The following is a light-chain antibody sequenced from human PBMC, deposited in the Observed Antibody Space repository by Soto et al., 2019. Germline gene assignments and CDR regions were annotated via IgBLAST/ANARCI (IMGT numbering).Light chain of an antibody. CDR2: GAS. J-gene: IGKJ5*01. Sequence: EIVLTQSPGTLSLSPGERATLSCRASQSVSSSYLAWYQQKPGQAPRLLIFGASNRATGIPDRFSGSGSGTDFTLTISRLEPEDFAVYYCQQYGRSPLITFGQGTRLEIK. CDR1: QSVSSSY. V-gene: IGKV3-20*01. CDR3: QQYGRSPLIT.